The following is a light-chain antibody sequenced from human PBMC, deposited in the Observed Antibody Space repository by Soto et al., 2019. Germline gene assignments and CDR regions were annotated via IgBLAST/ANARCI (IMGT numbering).Light chain of an antibody. CDR3: QSYDSSLSSVV. J-gene: IGLJ2*01. Sequence: QSVLTQPPSVSGAPGQRVTISCTGRNSNIGAGYDVHWYQQLPGTVPKLLIYGNTNRPSGVPDRFSGSKSGTSASLAITGLQAEDEADYYCQSYDSSLSSVVFGGGTKLTVL. CDR2: GNT. V-gene: IGLV1-40*01. CDR1: NSNIGAGYD.